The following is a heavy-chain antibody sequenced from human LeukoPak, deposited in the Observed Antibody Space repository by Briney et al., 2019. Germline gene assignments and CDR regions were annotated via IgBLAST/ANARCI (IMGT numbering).Heavy chain of an antibody. Sequence: PSETLSLTCIVSGGSISSYYWSWIRQPAGKGLEWIGRIYTSGSTNYNPSLKSRVTMSVDTSKNQFSLKLSSVTAADTAVYYCAGDYDSSGYLLAYWGQGTLVTVSS. D-gene: IGHD3-22*01. CDR2: IYTSGST. J-gene: IGHJ4*02. V-gene: IGHV4-4*07. CDR3: AGDYDSSGYLLAY. CDR1: GGSISSYY.